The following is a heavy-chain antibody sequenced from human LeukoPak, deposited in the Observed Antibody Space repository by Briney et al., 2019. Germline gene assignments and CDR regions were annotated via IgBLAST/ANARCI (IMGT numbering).Heavy chain of an antibody. V-gene: IGHV4-34*01. Sequence: SETLSLTCAVYAGSFSGYYWSWIRQPPGKGLEWIGEINHSGGTNYNPSLKSRVTISVDTSKNRFSLKLSSVTAADTAVYYCARSAIWPIAARRYYFDYWGQGTLVTVSS. CDR1: AGSFSGYY. CDR3: ARSAIWPIAARRYYFDY. CDR2: INHSGGT. J-gene: IGHJ4*02. D-gene: IGHD6-6*01.